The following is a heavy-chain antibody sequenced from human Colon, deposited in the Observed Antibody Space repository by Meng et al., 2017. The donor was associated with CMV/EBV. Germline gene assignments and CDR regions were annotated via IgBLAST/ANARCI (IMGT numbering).Heavy chain of an antibody. D-gene: IGHD3-22*01. CDR2: IIPIFGTA. V-gene: IGHV1-69*05. CDR3: ARARYDSSGYYYAFDI. CDR1: GGTFSSYA. Sequence: SVKVSCKASGGTFSSYAISWVRQAPGQGLEWMGGIIPIFGTANYAQKFQGRVTITTDESTSTAYMELSSLRSEDMAVYYCARARYDSSGYYYAFDIWGQGTMVTVSS. J-gene: IGHJ3*02.